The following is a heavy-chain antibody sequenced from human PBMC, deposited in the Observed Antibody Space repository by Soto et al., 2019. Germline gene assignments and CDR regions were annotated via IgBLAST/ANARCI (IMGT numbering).Heavy chain of an antibody. CDR2: IYSGGSA. CDR3: TRVHSSSHHYFDY. V-gene: IGHV3-66*01. CDR1: GFIVSSYH. J-gene: IGHJ4*02. D-gene: IGHD6-13*01. Sequence: GGSLRLSCAASGFIVSSYHMSWVRQAPGKGLEWISVIYSGGSADFADSVKGRFTISRDNSKNTLYLQMSSLRAEDTAVYYCTRVHSSSHHYFDYWGQGTLVTVSS.